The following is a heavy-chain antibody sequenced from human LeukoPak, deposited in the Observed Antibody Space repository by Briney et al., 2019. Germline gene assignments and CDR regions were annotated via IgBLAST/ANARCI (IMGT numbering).Heavy chain of an antibody. D-gene: IGHD3-10*01. CDR1: GFTFGSYG. J-gene: IGHJ3*02. CDR3: AKASVGVRTHDAFDI. V-gene: IGHV3-23*01. Sequence: PGGSLRLSCAASGFTFGSYGMSWVRQAPGKGLEWVSAISGSGGSTYYADSVKGRFTISRDNSKNTLYLQMNSLRAEDTAVYYCAKASVGVRTHDAFDIWGQGTMVTVSS. CDR2: ISGSGGST.